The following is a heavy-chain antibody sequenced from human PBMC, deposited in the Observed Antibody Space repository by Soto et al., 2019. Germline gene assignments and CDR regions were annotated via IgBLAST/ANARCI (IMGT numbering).Heavy chain of an antibody. Sequence: LSLTCTVSGSSISSGGYYWSWIRQHPGKGLEWIGYIYYSGSTYYNPSLKSRVTISVDTSKNQFSLKLSSVTAADTAVYYCARAPYCSSTSCARSAFDYWGQGTLVTSPQ. J-gene: IGHJ4*02. V-gene: IGHV4-31*03. CDR2: IYYSGST. CDR1: GSSISSGGYY. D-gene: IGHD2-2*01. CDR3: ARAPYCSSTSCARSAFDY.